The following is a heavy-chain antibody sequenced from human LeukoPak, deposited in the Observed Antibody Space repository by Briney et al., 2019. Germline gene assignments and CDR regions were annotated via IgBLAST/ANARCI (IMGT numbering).Heavy chain of an antibody. Sequence: ASVKVSCKASGYTFTNYGISWVRQAPGQGLEGMGWIAAYNLKTDYAQNLRGRVTLTIDISTSTAYMELRSLRSDDTAVYYCARVFLDPYYYMDVWAKGTTVTVSS. J-gene: IGHJ6*03. V-gene: IGHV1-18*01. CDR2: IAAYNLKT. CDR1: GYTFTNYG. D-gene: IGHD3/OR15-3a*01. CDR3: ARVFLDPYYYMDV.